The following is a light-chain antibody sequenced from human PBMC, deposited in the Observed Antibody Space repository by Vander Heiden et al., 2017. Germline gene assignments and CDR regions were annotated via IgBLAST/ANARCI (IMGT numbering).Light chain of an antibody. CDR2: AAS. CDR1: QGISSH. CDR3: QQLNSYPIT. Sequence: DIQLTQSPSFLSASVGDRVTITCRASQGISSHLAWYQQKPGKAPKFLIYAASTLQSGVPSRFSGSGSGTEFTRTISSLQPKDFATYYCQQLNSYPITFGQGTRLEIK. J-gene: IGKJ5*01. V-gene: IGKV1-9*01.